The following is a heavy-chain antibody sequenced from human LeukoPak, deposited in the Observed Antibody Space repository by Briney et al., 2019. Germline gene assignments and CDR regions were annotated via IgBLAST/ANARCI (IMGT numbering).Heavy chain of an antibody. J-gene: IGHJ4*02. D-gene: IGHD3-9*01. CDR1: GYTFTSYG. Sequence: ASVKVSCKASGYTFTSYGISWVRQAPGQGLEWMGWINTTTGNPTYAQGLTGQFVFSLDTSVSTAYLQITSLKTEDIGVYYCARGHDTTGYFAYWGQGSLVTVSS. V-gene: IGHV7-4-1*02. CDR2: INTTTGNP. CDR3: ARGHDTTGYFAY.